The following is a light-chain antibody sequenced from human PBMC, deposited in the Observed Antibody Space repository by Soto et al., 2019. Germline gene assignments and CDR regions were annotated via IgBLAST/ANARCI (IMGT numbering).Light chain of an antibody. V-gene: IGKV2-28*01. CDR2: LGS. J-gene: IGKJ1*01. CDR1: QSLLHSNGYNY. Sequence: DIVMPQSPLSLPVTPGEPASISCRSSQSLLHSNGYNYLDWYLQKPGQSPQLLIYLGSNRASGVPDRFSGSGSGTDFTLNISSVEAEDVGVYYCMQDLQTPTLGQGTKVEIK. CDR3: MQDLQTPT.